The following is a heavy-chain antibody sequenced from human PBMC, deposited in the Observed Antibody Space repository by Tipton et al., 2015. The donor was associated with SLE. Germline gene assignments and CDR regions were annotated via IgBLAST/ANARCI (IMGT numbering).Heavy chain of an antibody. CDR2: IKEDGSEK. D-gene: IGHD3-10*01. CDR1: GFTFSSFW. J-gene: IGHJ4*02. Sequence: SLRLSCAASGFTFSSFWMSWARQAPGKGLEWVANIKEDGSEKYYVDSVKGRFTISRDNAKNSLYLQMNSLRAGDTAVYYCARGRQFGDWGQGMLVSVSS. CDR3: ARGRQFGD. V-gene: IGHV3-7*03.